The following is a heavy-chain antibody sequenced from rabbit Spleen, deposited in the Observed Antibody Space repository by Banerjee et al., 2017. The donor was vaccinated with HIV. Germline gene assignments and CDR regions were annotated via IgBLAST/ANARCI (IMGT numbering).Heavy chain of an antibody. V-gene: IGHV1S45*01. D-gene: IGHD4-1*01. J-gene: IGHJ4*01. CDR3: ARDLAGVIGWNFYL. Sequence: QEQLEESGGGLVKPEGSLTLTCMSSGLDFSSSYWICWVRQSPGKGLEWITCIDVGRTGRTYYASWAKGRFTISKASWTTVTLHMTGLTAADTATYFCARDLAGVIGWNFYLWGPGTLVTVS. CDR2: IDVGRTGRT. CDR1: GLDFSSSYW.